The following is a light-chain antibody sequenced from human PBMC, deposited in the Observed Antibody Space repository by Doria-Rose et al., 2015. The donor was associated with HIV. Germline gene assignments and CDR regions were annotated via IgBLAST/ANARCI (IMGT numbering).Light chain of an antibody. CDR3: HQYGTSWT. CDR1: QSFSSTY. V-gene: IGKV3-20*01. Sequence: TQSPGTLSLSPGERATISCRASQSFSSTYLAWYQQKPGQAPSLLIYDGSTRATGIPDGFSASGSGTDFTLTINRLEPEDFALYYCHQYGTSWTFGQGTKVEI. J-gene: IGKJ1*01. CDR2: DGS.